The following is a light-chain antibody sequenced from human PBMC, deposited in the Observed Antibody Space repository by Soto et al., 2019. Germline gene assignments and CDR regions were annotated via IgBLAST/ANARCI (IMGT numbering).Light chain of an antibody. CDR2: DAS. V-gene: IGKV3-11*01. CDR3: QQRKKWPPLT. Sequence: EIVLTQSPATLSLSPGERAALSCRASETVDSFLAWYQQKPGQAPRLLIYDASKTATGIPARFSSSESGTDFTLTMSGLEGEDCAVYCCQQRKKWPPLTFGGGTMVEIK. J-gene: IGKJ4*01. CDR1: ETVDSF.